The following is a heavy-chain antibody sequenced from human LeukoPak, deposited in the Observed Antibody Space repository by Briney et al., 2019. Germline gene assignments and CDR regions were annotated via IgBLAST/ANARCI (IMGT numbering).Heavy chain of an antibody. Sequence: GGSLRLSCAASGFTFSNAWMSWVRQAPGKGLEWVGRIKSKTDGGTTDYAAPVKGRFTISRDDSKNTLYLQMNSLKTEDTAVYYCTTAVGYCSSTSCYYVDYWGQGTLVTVSS. CDR1: GFTFSNAW. J-gene: IGHJ4*02. CDR3: TTAVGYCSSTSCYYVDY. CDR2: IKSKTDGGTT. V-gene: IGHV3-15*01. D-gene: IGHD2-2*01.